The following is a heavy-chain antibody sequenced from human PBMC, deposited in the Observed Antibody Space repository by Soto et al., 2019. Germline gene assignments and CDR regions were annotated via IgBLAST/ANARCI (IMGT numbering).Heavy chain of an antibody. CDR3: AKDLSYDMVTGSYYYYYGMDV. Sequence: GGSLRLSCAASGFTFSSYAMSWVRQAPGKGLEWVSAISGSGGSTYYADSVKGRFTISRDNSKNTLYLQMNSLRAEDTAVYYCAKDLSYDMVTGSYYYYYGMDVWGQGTTVTVSS. D-gene: IGHD5-18*01. V-gene: IGHV3-23*01. CDR2: ISGSGGST. J-gene: IGHJ6*02. CDR1: GFTFSSYA.